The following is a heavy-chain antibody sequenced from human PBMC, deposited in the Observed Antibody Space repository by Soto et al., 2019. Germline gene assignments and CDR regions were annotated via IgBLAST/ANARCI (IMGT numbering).Heavy chain of an antibody. V-gene: IGHV4-31*03. CDR1: GGSISSGGYY. Sequence: SETLSLTCTVSGGSISSGGYYWSWIRQHPGKGLEWIGYIYYSGSTYYNPSLKSRVTISVDTSKNQFSLKLSSVTAADTAVYYCARVSEELWYYFDYWGQGTLVTVSS. CDR3: ARVSEELWYYFDY. D-gene: IGHD5-18*01. CDR2: IYYSGST. J-gene: IGHJ4*02.